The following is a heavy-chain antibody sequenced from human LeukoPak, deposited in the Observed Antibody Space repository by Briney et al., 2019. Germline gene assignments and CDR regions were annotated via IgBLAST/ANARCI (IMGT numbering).Heavy chain of an antibody. CDR3: ARRFGPANIVVVPAAKRGAFDI. V-gene: IGHV1-2*02. Sequence: ASVKVSCKASGYTFTGYYMHWVRQAPGQGLEWMGWINPNSGGTNYAQKFQGRVTMTRDTSISTAYMELSRLRSDDTAVYYCARRFGPANIVVVPAAKRGAFDIWGQGTMVTVSS. J-gene: IGHJ3*02. CDR1: GYTFTGYY. CDR2: INPNSGGT. D-gene: IGHD2-2*01.